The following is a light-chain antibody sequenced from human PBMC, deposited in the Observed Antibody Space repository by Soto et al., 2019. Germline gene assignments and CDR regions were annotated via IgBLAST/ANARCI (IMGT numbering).Light chain of an antibody. Sequence: EIVMTQSPATLSVSPGERATLSCRASQSVSNNLAWYQQKPGQAPRLLIYGASTRATGIPARFSGSGSGTEFTLTISSLQTEDFAVYYCQQYNNWPPYTFGQGTKLEIK. J-gene: IGKJ2*01. CDR2: GAS. V-gene: IGKV3-15*01. CDR3: QQYNNWPPYT. CDR1: QSVSNN.